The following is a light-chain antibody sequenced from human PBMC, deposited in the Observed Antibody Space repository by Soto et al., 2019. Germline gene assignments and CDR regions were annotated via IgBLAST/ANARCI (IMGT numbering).Light chain of an antibody. CDR2: AAS. Sequence: DIQMTQFPSSLSASVGDRVTITCRASETISDYLNWYQHKPGTAPKLLIFAASSLQSGVPSRFSGGGSGTNFTLTFTSLQPEDFVTYYCQQSYRTPLTFGGGTKVEIQ. CDR3: QQSYRTPLT. J-gene: IGKJ4*01. CDR1: ETISDY. V-gene: IGKV1-39*01.